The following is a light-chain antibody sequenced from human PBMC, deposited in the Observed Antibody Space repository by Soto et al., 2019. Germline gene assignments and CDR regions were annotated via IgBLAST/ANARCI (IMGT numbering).Light chain of an antibody. CDR3: SSYAGSNDLV. J-gene: IGLJ1*01. CDR2: EVT. CDR1: SSDIGGYYY. Sequence: QSVLTQPPSASGSPGQSVTVSCTGTSSDIGGYYYVSWYQQHPGKAPKLIIYEVTKRPSGVPDLFSGSKSGNTASLTVSGLQAEDEADYYCSSYAGSNDLVFGAGTKVTVL. V-gene: IGLV2-8*01.